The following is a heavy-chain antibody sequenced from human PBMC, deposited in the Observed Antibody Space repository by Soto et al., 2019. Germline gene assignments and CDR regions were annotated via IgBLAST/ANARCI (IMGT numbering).Heavy chain of an antibody. Sequence: VGSLRLSCAASGFTFSSYWMHWFRQAPGNGLVWVSRINSDGSSTSYADSVKGRFTISRDNAKNTLYLQMNSLRADDTAVYYCARDRGLAAAVEDWFDPWGQGTLVTVSS. CDR2: INSDGSST. V-gene: IGHV3-74*01. CDR1: GFTFSSYW. CDR3: ARDRGLAAAVEDWFDP. J-gene: IGHJ5*02. D-gene: IGHD6-13*01.